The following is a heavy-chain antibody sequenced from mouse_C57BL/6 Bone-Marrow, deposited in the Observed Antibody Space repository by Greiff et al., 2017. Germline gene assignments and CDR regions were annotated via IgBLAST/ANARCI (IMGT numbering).Heavy chain of an antibody. CDR3: AREGWEDYFDY. CDR2: INYDGSST. D-gene: IGHD4-1*01. Sequence: EVHLVESEGGLVQPGSSMKLSCTASGFTFSDYYMAWVRQVPEKGLEWVANINYDGSSTYYLDSLKSRFIISRDIAKNILYLQMSSLKSEDTATYYCAREGWEDYFDYWGQGTTLTVSS. V-gene: IGHV5-16*01. J-gene: IGHJ2*01. CDR1: GFTFSDYY.